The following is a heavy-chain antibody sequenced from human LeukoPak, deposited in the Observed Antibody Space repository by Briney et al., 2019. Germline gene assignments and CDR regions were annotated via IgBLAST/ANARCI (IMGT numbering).Heavy chain of an antibody. Sequence: GASVKVSCKASGGTFSSYAISWVRQAPGQGLERMGGIIPIFGTANYAQKFQGRVTITADESTSTAYMELSSLRSEDTAVYYCARGVYGGNSYYYYYGMDVWGQGTTVTVSS. CDR3: ARGVYGGNSYYYYYGMDV. J-gene: IGHJ6*02. V-gene: IGHV1-69*13. D-gene: IGHD4-23*01. CDR2: IIPIFGTA. CDR1: GGTFSSYA.